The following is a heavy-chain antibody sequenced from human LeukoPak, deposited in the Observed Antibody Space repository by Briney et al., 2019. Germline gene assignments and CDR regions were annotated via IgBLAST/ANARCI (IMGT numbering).Heavy chain of an antibody. D-gene: IGHD2-2*01. CDR3: ARVLCSSTSCYSSPWFDP. V-gene: IGHV1-8*03. Sequence: ASVKLSCKASVYTFTGYYMHWVRQAPGQGLEWMGWINPNSGDKGYAQKFQGRVTITRNTSISTAYMELSSLRSEDTAVYYCARVLCSSTSCYSSPWFDPWGQGTLVTVSS. CDR2: INPNSGDK. J-gene: IGHJ5*02. CDR1: VYTFTGYY.